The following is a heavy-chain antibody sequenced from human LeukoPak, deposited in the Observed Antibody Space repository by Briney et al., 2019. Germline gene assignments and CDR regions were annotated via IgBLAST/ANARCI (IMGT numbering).Heavy chain of an antibody. CDR1: GYTFTSYD. Sequence: ASVKVSCKASGYTFTSYDINWVRQATGQGLEWMGWMNPNSGNTGYAQKFQGRVTMTRNTSISTAYMEPSSLRSEDTAVYYCARHSATANWFDPWGQGTLVTVSS. D-gene: IGHD2-21*02. V-gene: IGHV1-8*01. CDR2: MNPNSGNT. CDR3: ARHSATANWFDP. J-gene: IGHJ5*02.